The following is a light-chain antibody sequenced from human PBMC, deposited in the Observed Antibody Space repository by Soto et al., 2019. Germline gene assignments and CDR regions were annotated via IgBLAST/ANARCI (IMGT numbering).Light chain of an antibody. CDR3: QQGSRFPFT. CDR2: DSS. CDR1: QDIDNY. V-gene: IGKV1-33*01. Sequence: DIQMTQSPSSLSASVGDRVTITCQASQDIDNYLNWYQQKPGKAPRLLIYDSSTLQTGVPSRFSGSGSGTDFTFAISSLQPEDIATYYCQQGSRFPFTFGPGT. J-gene: IGKJ3*01.